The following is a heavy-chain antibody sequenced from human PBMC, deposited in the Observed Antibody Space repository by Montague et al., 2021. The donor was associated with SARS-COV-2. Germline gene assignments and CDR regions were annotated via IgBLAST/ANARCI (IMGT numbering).Heavy chain of an antibody. CDR2: IYYSGST. V-gene: IGHV4-39*07. CDR1: GGSISSSSYY. J-gene: IGHJ6*02. CDR3: ALNYFRVRSWYGMDV. D-gene: IGHD3-10*01. Sequence: SETLSLTCTVPGGSISSSSYYWGWIRQPPGKGLEWIGGIYYSGSTYYNPSLKSRVTISVDTSKNQFSLKLSSVTAADTAVYYCALNYFRVRSWYGMDVWGQGTTVTVSS.